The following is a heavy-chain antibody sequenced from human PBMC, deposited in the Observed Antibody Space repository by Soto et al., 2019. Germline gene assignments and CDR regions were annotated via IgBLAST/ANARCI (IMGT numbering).Heavy chain of an antibody. Sequence: GGSLRLSCAASGFTFSSYAMSWVRQAPGKGLEWVSAISGSGGSTYYADSVKGRFTISRDNSKNTLYLQMNSLRAEDTAVYYCAKDPGVIIMITFGGYFDYWGQGTLVTVSS. D-gene: IGHD3-16*01. CDR1: GFTFSSYA. V-gene: IGHV3-23*01. J-gene: IGHJ4*02. CDR2: ISGSGGST. CDR3: AKDPGVIIMITFGGYFDY.